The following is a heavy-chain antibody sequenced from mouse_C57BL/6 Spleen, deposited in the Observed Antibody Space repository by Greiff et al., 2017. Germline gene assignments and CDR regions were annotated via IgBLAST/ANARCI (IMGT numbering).Heavy chain of an antibody. Sequence: EVQRVESGGGLVKPGGSLKLSCAASGFTFSDYGMHWVRQAPEKGLEWVAYISSGSSTIYYADTVKGRFTISRDNAKNTLFLQMTSLRSEDTAMYYCARTLTTVVAPDYWGQGTTLTVSS. V-gene: IGHV5-17*01. CDR3: ARTLTTVVAPDY. J-gene: IGHJ2*01. D-gene: IGHD1-1*01. CDR1: GFTFSDYG. CDR2: ISSGSSTI.